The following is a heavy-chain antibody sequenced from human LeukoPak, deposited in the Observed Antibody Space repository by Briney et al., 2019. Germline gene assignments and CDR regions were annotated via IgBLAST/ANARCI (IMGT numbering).Heavy chain of an antibody. J-gene: IGHJ4*02. CDR2: ISGSGGST. D-gene: IGHD3-9*01. V-gene: IGHV3-23*01. CDR1: GFTFSSYE. Sequence: PGGSLRLSCAASGFTFSSYEMNWVRQAPGKGLEWVSAISGSGGSTYYADSVKGRFTISRDNSKNTLYLQMNSLRAEDTAVYYCAKGPKGVWYDILTGLLHYFDYWGQGTLVTVSS. CDR3: AKGPKGVWYDILTGLLHYFDY.